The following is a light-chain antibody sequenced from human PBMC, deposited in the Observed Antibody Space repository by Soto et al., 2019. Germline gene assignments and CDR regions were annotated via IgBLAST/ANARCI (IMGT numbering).Light chain of an antibody. V-gene: IGKV2-28*01. CDR3: MQALQIPWT. Sequence: DIVMTQSPLSLPVTPGEPASISCRSSQSLLHSNGYNYLDWYLQKPGHSPQLLIYLGPNRASGVPDRFSGSGSGKDCTRKISRVEPEDVGVYYCMQALQIPWTFGQGTKVEIQ. CDR2: LGP. J-gene: IGKJ1*01. CDR1: QSLLHSNGYNY.